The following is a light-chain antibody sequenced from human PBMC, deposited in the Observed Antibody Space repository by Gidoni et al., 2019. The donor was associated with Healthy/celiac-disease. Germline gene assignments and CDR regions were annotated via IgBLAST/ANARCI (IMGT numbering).Light chain of an antibody. CDR1: QSVSSSY. CDR3: QQYGSSPTT. CDR2: GAS. J-gene: IGKJ5*01. V-gene: IGKV3-20*01. Sequence: EIVLTQSPGTLSLSPGERATLSCRASQSVSSSYLAWYQQKPGQAPRLLIYGASSRATGIPDRFSGSGSGTDFTLTISRLETEDFAVYYCQQYGSSPTTFXQXTRLEIK.